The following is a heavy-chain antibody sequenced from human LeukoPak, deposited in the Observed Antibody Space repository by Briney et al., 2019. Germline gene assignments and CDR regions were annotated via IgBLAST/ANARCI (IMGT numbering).Heavy chain of an antibody. Sequence: GGSLRLSCAASGFTFSTYAMNWVRQAPGKGLEWVSIISGSGGNTFYADAVKGRFTISRDNSINTLYLQMNNLRDDDTAVYYCAKDPPCSGGTCYGYFESWGQGTLVTVSS. J-gene: IGHJ4*02. V-gene: IGHV3-23*01. CDR3: AKDPPCSGGTCYGYFES. D-gene: IGHD2-15*01. CDR1: GFTFSTYA. CDR2: ISGSGGNT.